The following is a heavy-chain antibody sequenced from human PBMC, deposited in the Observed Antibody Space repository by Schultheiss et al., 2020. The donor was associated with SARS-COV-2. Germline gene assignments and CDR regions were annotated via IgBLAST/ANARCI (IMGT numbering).Heavy chain of an antibody. J-gene: IGHJ4*02. V-gene: IGHV3-30*09. CDR1: GFTFSSYA. D-gene: IGHD1-26*01. Sequence: GGSLRLSCAASGFTFSSYAMHWVRQAPGKGLEWVAVISYDGSNKYYADSVKGRFAISRDNSKNTLYLQMTSLRAEDTAVYYCARDSGSYFFWYYFDYWGQGTLVTVSS. CDR3: ARDSGSYFFWYYFDY. CDR2: ISYDGSNK.